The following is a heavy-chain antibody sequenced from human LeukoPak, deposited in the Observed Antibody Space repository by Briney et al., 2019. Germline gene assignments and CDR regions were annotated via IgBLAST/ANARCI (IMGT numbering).Heavy chain of an antibody. CDR2: ISGRGGST. J-gene: IGHJ4*02. CDR3: AKDACGGSCYVFDY. CDR1: GFTFRSYA. V-gene: IGHV3-23*01. Sequence: PGGSLRLSCAASGFTFRSYAMSWVRQAPGKGLEWVSAISGRGGSTYYADSVKGRFTVSRDNSKNTLYLQMNSLRAEDTAVYYCAKDACGGSCYVFDYWGQGTLVTVSS. D-gene: IGHD2-15*01.